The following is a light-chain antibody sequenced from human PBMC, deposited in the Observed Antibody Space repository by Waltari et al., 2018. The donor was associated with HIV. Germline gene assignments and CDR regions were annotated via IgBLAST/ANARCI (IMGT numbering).Light chain of an antibody. J-gene: IGLJ2*01. CDR2: EVT. Sequence: QSALTQPASVSGSPGQSITISCTGTNSDIDTYNYVSWYHQHPGKAPKLMIYEVTKRPSGVSSRFSGSNSASTASLTVSGLQPEDEADYFCSSYRTASTLIFGGGTKLTVL. CDR1: NSDIDTYNY. CDR3: SSYRTASTLI. V-gene: IGLV2-14*01.